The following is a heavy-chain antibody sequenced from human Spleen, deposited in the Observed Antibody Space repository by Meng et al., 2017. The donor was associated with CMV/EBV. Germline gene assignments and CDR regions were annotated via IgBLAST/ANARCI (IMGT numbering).Heavy chain of an antibody. Sequence: GGSLRLTCAASGFTFSSYWMHWVRQAPGKGLVWVSRINSDGSSTSYADSVKGRFTSSRDNAKNTLYLQMNSLRAEDTAVDYCARGPGYFDYWGQGTLVTVSS. V-gene: IGHV3-74*01. CDR3: ARGPGYFDY. CDR2: INSDGSST. CDR1: GFTFSSYW. J-gene: IGHJ4*02.